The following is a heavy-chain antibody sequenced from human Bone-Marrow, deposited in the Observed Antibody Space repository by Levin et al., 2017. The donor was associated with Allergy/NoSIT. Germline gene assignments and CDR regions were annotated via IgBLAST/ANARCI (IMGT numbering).Heavy chain of an antibody. J-gene: IGHJ4*02. D-gene: IGHD3-3*01. V-gene: IGHV3-21*01. CDR1: GFTFSSYS. CDR3: ARGALKVFWSGYYRYYFDY. Sequence: NPGGSLRLSCAASGFTFSSYSMNWVRQAPGKGLEWVSSISSSSSYIYYADSVKGRFTISRDNAKNSLYLQMNSLRAEDTAVYYCARGALKVFWSGYYRYYFDYWGQGTLVTVSS. CDR2: ISSSSSYI.